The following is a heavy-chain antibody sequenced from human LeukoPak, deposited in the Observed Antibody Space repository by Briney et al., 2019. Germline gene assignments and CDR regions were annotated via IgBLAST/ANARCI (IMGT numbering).Heavy chain of an antibody. CDR2: MNPNSGNT. Sequence: ASVKVSCKASGYTFTNYDINWVRQPTGQGLEWMGWMNPNSGNTGYAQKFQGRVTISRNTSTSTAYKELSSLRSDDTAVYYCTRESGMVTRAFDIWGQGTMVTVSS. D-gene: IGHD4-23*01. V-gene: IGHV1-8*03. J-gene: IGHJ3*02. CDR1: GYTFTNYD. CDR3: TRESGMVTRAFDI.